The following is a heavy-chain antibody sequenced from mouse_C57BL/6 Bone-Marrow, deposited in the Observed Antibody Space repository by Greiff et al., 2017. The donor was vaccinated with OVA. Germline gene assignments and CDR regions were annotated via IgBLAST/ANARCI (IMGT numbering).Heavy chain of an antibody. Sequence: VQLQQSGAELVRPGASVKLSCTASGFNIKDDYMHWVKQRPEQGLEWIGWIDPENGDTEYASKFQGKATITADPSSNTAYLQLSSLTSEDTAVYYCTTQTAQATYYAMDYWGQGTSVTVSS. CDR1: GFNIKDDY. CDR2: IDPENGDT. J-gene: IGHJ4*01. CDR3: TTQTAQATYYAMDY. D-gene: IGHD3-2*02. V-gene: IGHV14-4*01.